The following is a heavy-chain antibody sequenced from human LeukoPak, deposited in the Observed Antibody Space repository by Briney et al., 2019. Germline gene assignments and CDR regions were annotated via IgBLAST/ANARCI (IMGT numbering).Heavy chain of an antibody. CDR1: GDSISSISCA. CDR2: SYIRSYLYS. D-gene: IGHD6-19*01. Sequence: SQTLSLTCAISGDSISSISCAWNWIRQSPSRGLEWMGRSYIRSYLYSDNAADIQDRITINTDTSNNQFSLLLTSLRREDAAVYYCGRDVGNTGWYTFDYWGKGTLVTVSS. J-gene: IGHJ4*02. CDR3: GRDVGNTGWYTFDY. V-gene: IGHV6-1*01.